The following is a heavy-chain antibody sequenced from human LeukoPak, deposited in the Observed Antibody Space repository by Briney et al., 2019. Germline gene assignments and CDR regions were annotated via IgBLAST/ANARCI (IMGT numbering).Heavy chain of an antibody. CDR2: IKQGGSEK. D-gene: IGHD3-10*01. J-gene: IGHJ6*03. V-gene: IGHV3-7*01. CDR3: ARENGAAGYYYYYMDV. Sequence: GGSLRLSCAASRFTFSSYWMSWVRQAPGKGLEWVANIKQGGSEKYYVDSVKGRFTISRDNAKNSLYLQMNSLRAEDAAVYYCARENGAAGYYYYYMDVWGKGTTVTVSS. CDR1: RFTFSSYW.